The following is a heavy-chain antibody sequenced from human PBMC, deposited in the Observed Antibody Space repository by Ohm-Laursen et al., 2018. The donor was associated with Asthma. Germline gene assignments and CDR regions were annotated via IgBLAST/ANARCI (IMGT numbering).Heavy chain of an antibody. CDR2: IYHSGST. V-gene: IGHV4-30-2*01. CDR1: GGSISSGGYS. Sequence: TLSLTWAVSGGSISSGGYSWSWIRQPPGKGLEWIGYIYHSGSTYYNPSLKSRVTISVDRSKNQFSLKLSSVTAADTAVYYCARGKGTGFQDYWGQGTLVTVSS. CDR3: ARGKGTGFQDY. D-gene: IGHD3/OR15-3a*01. J-gene: IGHJ4*02.